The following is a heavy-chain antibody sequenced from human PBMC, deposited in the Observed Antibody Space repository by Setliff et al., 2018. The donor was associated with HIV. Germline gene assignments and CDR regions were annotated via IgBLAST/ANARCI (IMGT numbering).Heavy chain of an antibody. CDR2: ITPSGAT. J-gene: IGHJ5*02. D-gene: IGHD1-1*01. Sequence: SETLSLTCAVYGGSVRGHYWGWFRQPPGKGLEWIGEITPSGATNYLPSLKSRVTMSLDTSKNQFSLKMTSVTAADTALYYCSNWNTTIDEDAWGQGTLVTVSS. CDR3: SNWNTTIDEDA. V-gene: IGHV4-34*01. CDR1: GGSVRGHY.